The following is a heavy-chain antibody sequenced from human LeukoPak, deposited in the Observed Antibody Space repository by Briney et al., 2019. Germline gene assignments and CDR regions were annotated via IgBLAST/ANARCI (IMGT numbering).Heavy chain of an antibody. CDR3: AKVSGYSYGPTTLCY. Sequence: GGSLRLSCAASGFTFSSYAMSWVRQAPGKGLEWVSAISGSGGSTYYADSVKGRFTISRDNSKNTLYLQMNSLRAEDTAVYYCAKVSGYSYGPTTLCYWGQGTLVTVSS. V-gene: IGHV3-23*01. CDR1: GFTFSSYA. CDR2: ISGSGGST. D-gene: IGHD5-18*01. J-gene: IGHJ4*02.